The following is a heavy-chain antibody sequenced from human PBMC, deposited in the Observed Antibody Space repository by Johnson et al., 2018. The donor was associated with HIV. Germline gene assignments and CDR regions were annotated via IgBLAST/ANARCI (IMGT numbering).Heavy chain of an antibody. CDR3: ARQFRSVGAPDAFDI. D-gene: IGHD1-26*01. J-gene: IGHJ3*02. Sequence: QVQLVESGGGVVQPGRSLRLSCAGSGITFSGYAMHWVRQAPGKGLEWVAVTSNDGTNKYYADSVKGRFTISRDNSKNTLYLQMNSLRAEDTAVYYCARQFRSVGAPDAFDIWGQGTMVTVSS. V-gene: IGHV3-30-3*01. CDR2: TSNDGTNK. CDR1: GITFSGYA.